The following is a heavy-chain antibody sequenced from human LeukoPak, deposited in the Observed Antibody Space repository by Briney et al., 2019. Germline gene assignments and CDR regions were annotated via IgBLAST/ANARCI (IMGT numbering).Heavy chain of an antibody. J-gene: IGHJ3*02. Sequence: SETLSLTCAVYGGSFSGYYWSWIRQPPGKGLEWIGEINHSGSTNYNPSLKSRVTISVDTSKNQFSVKLSSVTAADTAVYYCARDRDGLDAFDIWGQGTMVTVSS. V-gene: IGHV4-34*01. CDR2: INHSGST. CDR1: GGSFSGYY. D-gene: IGHD3/OR15-3a*01. CDR3: ARDRDGLDAFDI.